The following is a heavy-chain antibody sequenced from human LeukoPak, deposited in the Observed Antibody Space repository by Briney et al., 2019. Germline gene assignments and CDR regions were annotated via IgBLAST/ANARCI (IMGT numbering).Heavy chain of an antibody. CDR1: GDSVTSNSVA. CDR2: TYYRSKWYN. CDR3: ARVVRITMTRGAFDI. J-gene: IGHJ3*02. D-gene: IGHD3-22*01. Sequence: SQTLSLTCAISGDSVTSNSVAWVRNRPSQSRDLVGLVRTYYRSKWYNDYVVSVKSRITNNPDTSKNQFSLQLNSVTPEDTAVYYCARVVRITMTRGAFDIWGQGTMVTVSS. V-gene: IGHV6-1*01.